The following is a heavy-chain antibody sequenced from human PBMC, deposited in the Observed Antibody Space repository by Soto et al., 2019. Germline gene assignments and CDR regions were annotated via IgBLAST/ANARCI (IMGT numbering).Heavy chain of an antibody. CDR3: ARGPGLGDQYFDY. CDR2: ISSSSSYI. CDR1: GFTFSSYS. D-gene: IGHD1-26*01. J-gene: IGHJ4*02. Sequence: GGSLRLSCAASGFTFSSYSMNWVRQAPGKGLEWVSSISSSSSYIYYADSVKGRFTISRDNAKNSLYPQMNSLRAEDTAVYYCARGPGLGDQYFDYWGQGTLVTVSS. V-gene: IGHV3-21*01.